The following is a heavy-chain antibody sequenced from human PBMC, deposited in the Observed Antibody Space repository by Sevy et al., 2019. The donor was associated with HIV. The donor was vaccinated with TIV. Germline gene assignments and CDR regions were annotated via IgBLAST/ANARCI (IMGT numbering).Heavy chain of an antibody. D-gene: IGHD2-15*01. CDR2: IKSKTDGGTT. V-gene: IGHV3-15*01. CDR3: TTDVVVVAATYYYYGMDV. J-gene: IGHJ6*02. Sequence: GGSLRLSCAASGFTFSNAWMSWVRQAPGKGLEWVGRIKSKTDGGTTDYAAPVKGRFIISRDDSKNTLYLQMNSLKTEDTVVYYCTTDVVVVAATYYYYGMDVWGQGTTVTVSS. CDR1: GFTFSNAW.